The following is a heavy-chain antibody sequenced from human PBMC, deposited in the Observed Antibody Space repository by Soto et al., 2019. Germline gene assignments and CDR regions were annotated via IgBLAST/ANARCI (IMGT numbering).Heavy chain of an antibody. V-gene: IGHV1-69*12. CDR3: ARGTVTVSEYNFYYYGMDV. CDR1: GGTLNSYA. Sequence: QVQLVQSGVEVKKPGSSVKVSCKASGGTLNSYAIDWVRQAPGQGLEWMGGIIPIFGNTYYAQRLQGRVKLTADESTRTAYMELSTLTSEDTAVYYCARGTVTVSEYNFYYYGMDVWGQGTTVIVSS. CDR2: IIPIFGNT. D-gene: IGHD2-21*02. J-gene: IGHJ6*02.